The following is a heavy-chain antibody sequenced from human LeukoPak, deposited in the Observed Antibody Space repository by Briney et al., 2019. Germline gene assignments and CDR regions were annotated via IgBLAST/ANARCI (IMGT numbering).Heavy chain of an antibody. Sequence: ASVKVSCKASGYSFTSYGISWVRQAPGQGLEWMRWISGYNSNGDFAQKLQDRVTMTTDTSTSTAYMELRSLRSDDTAVYYCARDPSGYDFFDYWGQGTLVTVSS. D-gene: IGHD5-12*01. J-gene: IGHJ4*02. CDR2: ISGYNSNG. CDR1: GYSFTSYG. CDR3: ARDPSGYDFFDY. V-gene: IGHV1-18*01.